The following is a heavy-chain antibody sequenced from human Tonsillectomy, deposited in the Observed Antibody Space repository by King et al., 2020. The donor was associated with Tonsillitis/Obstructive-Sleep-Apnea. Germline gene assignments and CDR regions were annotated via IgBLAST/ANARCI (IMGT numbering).Heavy chain of an antibody. CDR2: IYYSGST. V-gene: IGHV4-59*01. J-gene: IGHJ5*02. CDR3: ARGPIVVVPAVHGNWFDP. CDR1: GGSISSYY. Sequence: MPLQESGPGLVKPSETLSLTCTVSGGSISSYYWSWIRQPPGKGLEWIGYIYYSGSTNYNPSLKSRVTISVDTSKNQFSLKLSSVTAADTAVYYCARGPIVVVPAVHGNWFDPWGQGTLVTVSS. D-gene: IGHD2-2*01.